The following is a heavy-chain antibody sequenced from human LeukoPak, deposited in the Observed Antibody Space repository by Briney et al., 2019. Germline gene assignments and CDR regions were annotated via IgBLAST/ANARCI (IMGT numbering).Heavy chain of an antibody. CDR2: IYSGGST. CDR1: GFTVSSNY. J-gene: IGHJ4*02. V-gene: IGHV3-53*05. CDR3: AKDWGYDSGTYLDS. D-gene: IGHD3-10*01. Sequence: GGSLRLSCAASGFTVSSNYMSWVRQAPGKGLEWVSVIYSGGSTYYADSVKGRFTISRDNSKKTVSLQMNSLRAGDTAVYYCAKDWGYDSGTYLDSWGQGIRVTVSS.